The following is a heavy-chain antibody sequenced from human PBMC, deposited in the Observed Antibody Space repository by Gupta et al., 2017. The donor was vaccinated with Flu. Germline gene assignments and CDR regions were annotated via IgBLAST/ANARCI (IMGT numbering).Heavy chain of an antibody. CDR1: GYAFTGYY. V-gene: IGHV1-2*06. CDR3: ARAEVIGGDGYNVDL. D-gene: IGHD5-24*01. CDR2: INPNTGGT. Sequence: QVQLVPSGAEEKEPGASVQVSCQASGYAFTGYYMHWVRQAPGQGLEWMGRINPNTGGTSYGQKFQDRVSMTRDTSISTAYMELIRLRSDDTAIYYCARAEVIGGDGYNVDLWGQGTLVTVPS. J-gene: IGHJ5*02.